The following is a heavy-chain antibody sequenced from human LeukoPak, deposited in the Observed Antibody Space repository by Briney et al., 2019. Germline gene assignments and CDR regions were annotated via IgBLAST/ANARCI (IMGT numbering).Heavy chain of an antibody. D-gene: IGHD3-22*01. V-gene: IGHV3-30-3*01. CDR1: RFTFSTCV. Sequence: GESLRLSCAASRFTFSTCVMHWVRQAPGKGLEWVAVISSDGANKYYADSVKGRFTISRDNSKNTLYLQMNSLRPEDTAVYYCANLYYYDSSGYYHEGFDYWGQGTLVTVS. CDR2: ISSDGANK. CDR3: ANLYYYDSSGYYHEGFDY. J-gene: IGHJ4*02.